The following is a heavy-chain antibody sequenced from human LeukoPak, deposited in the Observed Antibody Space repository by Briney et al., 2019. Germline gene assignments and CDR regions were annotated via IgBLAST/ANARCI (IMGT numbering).Heavy chain of an antibody. J-gene: IGHJ5*02. V-gene: IGHV1-2*02. D-gene: IGHD3-10*01. Sequence: GASVKVSCKASGYTFTGYYMHWVRQAPGQGLEWMGWINPNSGGTNYAQKFQGRVTMTRDTSISTAYMELSRLRSDDTAVYYCARELSGITMVRGAYNWFDPWGQGTLVTVSS. CDR1: GYTFTGYY. CDR2: INPNSGGT. CDR3: ARELSGITMVRGAYNWFDP.